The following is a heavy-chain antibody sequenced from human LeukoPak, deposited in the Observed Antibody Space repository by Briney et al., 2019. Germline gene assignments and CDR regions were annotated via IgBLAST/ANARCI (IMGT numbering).Heavy chain of an antibody. CDR1: AGFTFSDYW. CDR3: VGGIGWQPDY. D-gene: IGHD6-19*01. J-gene: IGHJ4*02. CDR2: ISQDGREK. Sequence: GGSLRLSCAASAGFTFSDYWMNWVRQAPGKGLEWVAIISQDGREKLYVDSVKGRFTISRDNTKSSLYLQINSLRAEDTAVYYCVGGIGWQPDYWGQGTLVTVSS. V-gene: IGHV3-7*03.